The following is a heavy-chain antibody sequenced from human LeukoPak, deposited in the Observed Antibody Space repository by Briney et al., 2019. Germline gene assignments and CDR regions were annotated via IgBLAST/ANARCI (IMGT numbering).Heavy chain of an antibody. V-gene: IGHV3-23*01. D-gene: IGHD1-26*01. J-gene: IGHJ4*02. Sequence: PGGSLRLSCAASGFTFDDYGMSWVRQAPGKGLEWVSSISASGLMTYYADSVKGRFTVSRDNSKNSLYLQMSSLTAADTAVYYCAKDRSIGTYYTFDHWGQGTLVTVSS. CDR3: AKDRSIGTYYTFDH. CDR2: ISASGLMT. CDR1: GFTFDDYG.